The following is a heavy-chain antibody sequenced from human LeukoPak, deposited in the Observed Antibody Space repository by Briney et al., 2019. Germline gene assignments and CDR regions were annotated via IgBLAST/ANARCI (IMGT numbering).Heavy chain of an antibody. CDR2: VYTSGST. Sequence: SQTLSLTCTVSGGSISSGSYYWSWIRRPAGKGLEWIGRVYTSGSTNYNPSHKSRVTISVDTSKIQFSLKMSSVTAADTAVYYCARATRSCSSTSCYNYYYYMDVWGKGTTVTVSS. V-gene: IGHV4-61*02. J-gene: IGHJ6*03. D-gene: IGHD2-2*02. CDR3: ARATRSCSSTSCYNYYYYMDV. CDR1: GGSISSGSYY.